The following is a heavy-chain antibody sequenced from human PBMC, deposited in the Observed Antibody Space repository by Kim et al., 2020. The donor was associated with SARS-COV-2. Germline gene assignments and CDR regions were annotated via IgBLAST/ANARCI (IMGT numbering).Heavy chain of an antibody. CDR1: GFTFSSYG. D-gene: IGHD3-3*01. Sequence: GGSLRLSCAASGFTFSSYGMHWVRQAPGKGLEWVAVIWYDGSNKYYADSVKGRFTISRDNSKNTLYLQMNSLRAEDTAVYYCARDKEYDFWSGYYTYYYYGMDVWGQGTTVTVSS. J-gene: IGHJ6*02. CDR2: IWYDGSNK. V-gene: IGHV3-33*01. CDR3: ARDKEYDFWSGYYTYYYYGMDV.